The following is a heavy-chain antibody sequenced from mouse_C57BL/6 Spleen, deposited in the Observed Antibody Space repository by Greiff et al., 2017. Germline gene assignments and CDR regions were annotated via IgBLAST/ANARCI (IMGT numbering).Heavy chain of an antibody. CDR1: GYTFTSYW. Sequence: VQLQQSGAELVRPGSSVTLSCKASGYTFTSYWMHWVKQRPIQGLEWIGNIDPSDSDTHYNQKFKDKATLTVDKSSSTAYMQLSSLTSEDSAVYCYARGTTTACWGQGALVSVST. CDR2: IDPSDSDT. V-gene: IGHV1-52*01. D-gene: IGHD1-1*01. J-gene: IGHJ3*01. CDR3: ARGTTTAC.